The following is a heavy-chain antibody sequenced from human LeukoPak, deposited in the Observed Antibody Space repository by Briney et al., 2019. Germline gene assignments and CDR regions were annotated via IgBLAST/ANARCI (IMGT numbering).Heavy chain of an antibody. CDR3: ARISRGYYDFWSGSEFYFDY. D-gene: IGHD3-3*01. Sequence: GESLKISCQGSGYSFTSYWIGWVRQMPGKGLEWMGIIYPGDSDTRYSPSFQGQVTISADKSISTAYLQWSSLKASDTAMYYCARISRGYYDFWSGSEFYFDYWGQGTLVTVSS. CDR1: GYSFTSYW. V-gene: IGHV5-51*01. J-gene: IGHJ4*02. CDR2: IYPGDSDT.